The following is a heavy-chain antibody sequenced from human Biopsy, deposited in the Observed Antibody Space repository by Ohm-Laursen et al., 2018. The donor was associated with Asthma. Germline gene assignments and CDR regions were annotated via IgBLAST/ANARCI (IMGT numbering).Heavy chain of an antibody. D-gene: IGHD6-19*01. J-gene: IGHJ4*02. CDR3: ARGDSSGWSHYYFDY. V-gene: IGHV3-53*01. CDR2: IYSGGTS. Sequence: SLRLSCAASGFTVSRDHMFWVRQAPGKGLEWVSVIYSGGTSHTADSVRGRFTISRDFPKDTLHLQMHSLRVEDTAVYYRARGDSSGWSHYYFDYWGQGTLVTVSS. CDR1: GFTVSRDH.